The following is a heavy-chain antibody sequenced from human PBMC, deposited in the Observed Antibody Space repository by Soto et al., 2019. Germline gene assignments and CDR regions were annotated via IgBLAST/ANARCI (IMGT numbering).Heavy chain of an antibody. D-gene: IGHD6-19*01. J-gene: IGHJ6*02. V-gene: IGHV1-69*12. Sequence: VQLVQSGAEVKKPGSSVKVSCKASGGTFSNYAFSWVRQAPGQGLEWLGGIMPIFGRADYAQKFRGRVTITADESTSTANLELGSLRSEDTAVYYCASWLKEAGIGGSYYYGMDVWGQGTTVTVSS. CDR3: ASWLKEAGIGGSYYYGMDV. CDR1: GGTFSNYA. CDR2: IMPIFGRA.